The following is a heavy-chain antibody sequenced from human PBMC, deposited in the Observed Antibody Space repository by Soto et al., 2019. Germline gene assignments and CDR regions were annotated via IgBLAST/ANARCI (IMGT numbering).Heavy chain of an antibody. CDR3: ARGVKYGAYSRWFDP. CDR1: GSTFTSYD. Sequence: QVQLVQSGAEVKKPGASVKVSCKASGSTFTSYDINWVRQATGQGLEYLGWMNPNSGDTAYVQKFQGRLTMTWDTSITTAYMELSGLRSEDTALYFGARGVKYGAYSRWFDPWGQGTLVTVSS. CDR2: MNPNSGDT. V-gene: IGHV1-8*01. J-gene: IGHJ5*02. D-gene: IGHD4-17*01.